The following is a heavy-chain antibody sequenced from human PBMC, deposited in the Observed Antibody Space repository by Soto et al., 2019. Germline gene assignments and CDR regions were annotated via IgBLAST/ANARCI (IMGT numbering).Heavy chain of an antibody. CDR1: GGSISSYY. V-gene: IGHV4-59*01. J-gene: IGHJ4*02. CDR3: ARDLGPSYGDYVY. CDR2: IYYSGST. Sequence: PSETLSLTCTVSGGSISSYYWSWIRQPPGKGLEWIGYIYYSGSTNYNPSLKSRVTISVDTSKNQFSLKLSSVTAADTAVYYCARDLGPSYGDYVYWGQGTLVTV. D-gene: IGHD4-17*01.